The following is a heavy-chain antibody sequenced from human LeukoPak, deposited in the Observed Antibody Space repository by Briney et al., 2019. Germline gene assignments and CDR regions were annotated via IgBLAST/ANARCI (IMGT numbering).Heavy chain of an antibody. Sequence: GGSLRLSCAASGFTFSSYGMHWVRQAPGKGLEWVAVVSSDGSIDYYADSLRGRFTVTRDNSKNTMFLQFNTLRPEDTAVYYCAREGMGTTFSAWFEPWGQGTLVTVSS. J-gene: IGHJ5*02. CDR3: AREGMGTTFSAWFEP. CDR2: VSSDGSID. CDR1: GFTFSSYG. D-gene: IGHD1-7*01. V-gene: IGHV3-30*03.